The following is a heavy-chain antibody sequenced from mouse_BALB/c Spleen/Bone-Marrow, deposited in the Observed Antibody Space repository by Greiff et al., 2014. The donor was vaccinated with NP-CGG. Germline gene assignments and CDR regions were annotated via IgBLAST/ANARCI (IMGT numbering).Heavy chain of an antibody. V-gene: IGHV14-3*02. D-gene: IGHD1-1*01. CDR2: IDPANGNT. CDR3: ANYYYGSSLFAY. Sequence: VQLQQSGAELVKPGASVKLSCTASGFNIKDTYMHWVKQRPEQGLEWIGRIDPANGNTKYDPKFQGKATITADTSSNIAYLRLSSLTSEDTAVYYCANYYYGSSLFAYWGQGTLVTVSA. CDR1: GFNIKDTY. J-gene: IGHJ3*01.